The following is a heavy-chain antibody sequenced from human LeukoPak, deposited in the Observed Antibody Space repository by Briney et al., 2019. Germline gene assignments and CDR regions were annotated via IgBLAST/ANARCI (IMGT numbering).Heavy chain of an antibody. CDR3: ARTTVTTTCFDY. CDR2: IYYSGST. Sequence: SGTLSLTCTVSGGSISSYYWSWIRQPPGKGLEWIGYIYYSGSTNYNPSLKSRVTISVDTSKNQFSLKLSSVTAADTAVYYCARTTVTTTCFDYWGQGTLVTVSS. CDR1: GGSISSYY. D-gene: IGHD4-17*01. J-gene: IGHJ4*02. V-gene: IGHV4-59*01.